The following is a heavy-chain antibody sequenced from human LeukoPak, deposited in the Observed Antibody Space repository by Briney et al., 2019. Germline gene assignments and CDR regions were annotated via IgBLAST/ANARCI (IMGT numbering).Heavy chain of an antibody. CDR1: GGSISSYY. D-gene: IGHD3-16*01. Sequence: PSETLSLTCTVSGGSISSYYWSWIRQPPGKGLEWIGYIYYSGSTNYNPSLKSRVTISVDTSKNQFSLKLSSVTAADTAVYYCAREAAWGYYGMDVWGQGTTVTVS. V-gene: IGHV4-59*01. CDR3: AREAAWGYYGMDV. CDR2: IYYSGST. J-gene: IGHJ6*02.